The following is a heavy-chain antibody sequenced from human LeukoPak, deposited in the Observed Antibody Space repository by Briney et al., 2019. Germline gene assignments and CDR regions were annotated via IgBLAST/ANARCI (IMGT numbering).Heavy chain of an antibody. CDR3: ARGIAAAGPGY. CDR2: MNPNSSGT. J-gene: IGHJ4*02. D-gene: IGHD6-13*01. CDR1: GYTFTSYD. V-gene: IGHV1-2*02. Sequence: ASVKVSCKASGYTFTSYDINWVRQATGQGLEWMGWMNPNSSGTNYAQKFQGRVTMTRDTSISTAYMELSRLRSDDTAVYYCARGIAAAGPGYWGQGTLVTVSS.